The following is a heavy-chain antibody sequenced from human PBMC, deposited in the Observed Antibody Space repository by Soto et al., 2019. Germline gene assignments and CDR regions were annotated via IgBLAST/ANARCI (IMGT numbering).Heavy chain of an antibody. V-gene: IGHV1-3*01. CDR2: INGGTGQT. D-gene: IGHD3-3*01. CDR1: GYTFTTHA. Sequence: ASVKVSCEASGYTFTTHAMHWVRQAPGQSLEWMGWINGGTGQTKHSQRFQGRVTITRGTSASTAYMELSSLRSDDTAVYYCARELLRFLEWLPYGMDVWGQGTTVTVSS. CDR3: ARELLRFLEWLPYGMDV. J-gene: IGHJ6*02.